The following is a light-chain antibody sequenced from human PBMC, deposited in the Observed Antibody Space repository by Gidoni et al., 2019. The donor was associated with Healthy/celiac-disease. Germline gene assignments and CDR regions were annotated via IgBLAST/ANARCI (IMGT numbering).Light chain of an antibody. CDR1: SSDVGGYNY. CDR3: SSYTSSSTFLGWV. V-gene: IGLV2-14*01. J-gene: IGLJ3*02. Sequence: QSALTQPASVSASPGQSITISCTGTSSDVGGYNYVSWYQQHPGKAPKLMIYDVSNRPSGVSNRFSGSKSGNTASLTISGLQAEDEADYYCSSYTSSSTFLGWVFGGGTKLTVL. CDR2: DVS.